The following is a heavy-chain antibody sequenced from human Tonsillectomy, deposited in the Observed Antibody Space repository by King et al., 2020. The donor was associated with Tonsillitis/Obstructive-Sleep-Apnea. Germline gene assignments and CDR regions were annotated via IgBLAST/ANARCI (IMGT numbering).Heavy chain of an antibody. J-gene: IGHJ5*02. V-gene: IGHV3-21*01. CDR3: ARGDTMVNNWFDP. CDR2: ISSSSSYI. D-gene: IGHD3-10*01. Sequence: VQLQESGGGLVKPGGSLRLSCAASGFTFSSYSMNWVRQAPGKGLEWVSSISSSSSYIYQADSVKGRFTISRDNAKNSLYLQMNSLRAEDTAVYYCARGDTMVNNWFDPWGQGTLVTVSS. CDR1: GFTFSSYS.